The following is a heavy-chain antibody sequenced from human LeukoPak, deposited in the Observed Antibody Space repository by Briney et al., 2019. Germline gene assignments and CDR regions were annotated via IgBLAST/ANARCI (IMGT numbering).Heavy chain of an antibody. V-gene: IGHV3-23*01. CDR1: GFTFDSYA. J-gene: IGHJ4*02. CDR3: AKDLGRYRNNYFDY. Sequence: GGSLRLSCAASGFTFDSYAMSWVRQAPEKGLEWVATISGSGGGTYYADSVKGRFTISRDDSKNTLYLQMNSLRAEDTAVYYCAKDLGRYRNNYFDYWGQGTLVTVSS. CDR2: ISGSGGGT. D-gene: IGHD1-26*01.